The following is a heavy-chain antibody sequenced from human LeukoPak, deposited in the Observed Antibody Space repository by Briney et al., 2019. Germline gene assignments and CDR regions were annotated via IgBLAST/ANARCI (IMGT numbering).Heavy chain of an antibody. Sequence: ASVKVSCKASGYTFTTYDINWVRQATGQGLEWMGWMNPNSGNTGYAQKFLGRVTMTRNTSISTAYMELSSLRSEDTAVYYCVRGRLLRSTNYFDYWGQGALVTVSS. D-gene: IGHD2-21*02. CDR2: MNPNSGNT. CDR3: VRGRLLRSTNYFDY. V-gene: IGHV1-8*01. CDR1: GYTFTTYD. J-gene: IGHJ4*02.